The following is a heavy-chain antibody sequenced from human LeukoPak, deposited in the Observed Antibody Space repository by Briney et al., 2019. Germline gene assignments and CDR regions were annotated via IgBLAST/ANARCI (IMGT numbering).Heavy chain of an antibody. CDR1: GGSISSDY. V-gene: IGHV4-4*08. D-gene: IGHD2-2*02. CDR3: ARGSDVVVPAAIGGDDY. J-gene: IGHJ4*02. Sequence: PSETLSLTCTVSGGSISSDYWSWIRQPPGKGLEWIGRIYTSGSTNYNPSLKSRVTISVDTSKNQFSLKLSSVTAADTAVYYCARGSDVVVPAAIGGDDYWGQGTLVTVSS. CDR2: IYTSGST.